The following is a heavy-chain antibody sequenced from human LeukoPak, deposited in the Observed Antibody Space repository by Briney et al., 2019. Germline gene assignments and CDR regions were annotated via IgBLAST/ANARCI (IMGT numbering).Heavy chain of an antibody. CDR3: ARGRTLDY. CDR2: INHSGST. CDR1: GGSFSGYY. V-gene: IGHV4-34*01. J-gene: IGHJ4*02. D-gene: IGHD3-16*01. Sequence: PSETLSLICAVYGGSFSGYYWSWVRQPPGKGLEWIGEINHSGSTKHNSSLKSRVPISVDTSKHQFSLKLSSVTAADTAVYYCARGRTLDYWGQGTLVTVSS.